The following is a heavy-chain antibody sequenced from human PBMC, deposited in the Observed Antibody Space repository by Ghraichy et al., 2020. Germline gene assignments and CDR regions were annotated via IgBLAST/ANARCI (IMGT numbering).Heavy chain of an antibody. CDR2: IKQDGSEK. V-gene: IGHV3-7*01. J-gene: IGHJ4*02. D-gene: IGHD3-9*01. CDR3: AREYYDILTGYPYFDY. Sequence: GGSLRLSCAASGFTFSSYWMSWVRQAPGKGLEWVANIKQDGSEKYYVDSVKGRFTISRDNAKNSLYLQMNSLRAEDTAVYYCAREYYDILTGYPYFDYWGQGTLVTVSP. CDR1: GFTFSSYW.